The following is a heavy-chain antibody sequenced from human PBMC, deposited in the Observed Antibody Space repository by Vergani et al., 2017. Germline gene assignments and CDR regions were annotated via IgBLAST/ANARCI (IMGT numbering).Heavy chain of an antibody. CDR1: GFTFSSYA. D-gene: IGHD6-13*01. V-gene: IGHV3-23*04. Sequence: EVQLVESGGGLVKPGGSLRLSCAASGFTFSSYAMSWVRQAPGKGLEWVSAISGSGGSTYYADSVKGRFTISRDNSKNTLYLQMNSLRAEDTAVYYCARDDSSSWPLYYYYGMDVWGQGTTVTVSS. CDR3: ARDDSSSWPLYYYYGMDV. CDR2: ISGSGGST. J-gene: IGHJ6*02.